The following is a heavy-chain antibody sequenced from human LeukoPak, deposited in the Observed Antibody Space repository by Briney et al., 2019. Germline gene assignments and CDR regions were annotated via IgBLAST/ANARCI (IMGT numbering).Heavy chain of an antibody. Sequence: PSETLSLTCAVSGGSISSGGYSWSWIRQPPGKGLEWIGYIYHSGSTYYNPSLKSRVTISVDRSKSQFSLKLSSVTAADTAVYYCARAPPYSSGWNFAYWGQGTLVTVSS. CDR3: ARAPPYSSGWNFAY. V-gene: IGHV4-30-2*01. CDR2: IYHSGST. CDR1: GGSISSGGYS. D-gene: IGHD6-19*01. J-gene: IGHJ4*02.